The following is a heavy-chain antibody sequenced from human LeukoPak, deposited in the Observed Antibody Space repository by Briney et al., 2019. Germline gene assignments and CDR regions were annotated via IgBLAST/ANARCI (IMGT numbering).Heavy chain of an antibody. J-gene: IGHJ5*02. D-gene: IGHD3-10*01. CDR3: ARDIYGSGHGWFDV. CDR2: IHYTGST. V-gene: IGHV4-61*01. CDR1: GGSVSSGSYY. Sequence: SETLSLTCTVSGGSVSSGSYYWSWIRQPPGKGLEWMGYIHYTGSTNYNPSLKSRVTISVDTSKRQLSLMLRSVTAADTAVYYCARDIYGSGHGWFDVWGQGTLVTVSS.